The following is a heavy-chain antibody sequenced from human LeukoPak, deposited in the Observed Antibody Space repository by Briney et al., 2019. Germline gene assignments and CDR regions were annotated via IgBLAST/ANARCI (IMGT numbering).Heavy chain of an antibody. CDR2: INPSGGST. CDR3: ARGPRTYYYDSSGYYYGD. Sequence: ASVKVSCKASGYTLTSYYMHWVRQAPGQGLEWMGIINPSGGSTSYAQKFQGRVTMTRDTSTSTVYMELSSLRSEDTAVYYCARGPRTYYYDSSGYYYGDWGQGTLVTVSS. D-gene: IGHD3-22*01. J-gene: IGHJ4*02. V-gene: IGHV1-46*01. CDR1: GYTLTSYY.